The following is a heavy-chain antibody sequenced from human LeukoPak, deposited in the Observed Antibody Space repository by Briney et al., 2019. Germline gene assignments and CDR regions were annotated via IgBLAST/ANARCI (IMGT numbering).Heavy chain of an antibody. J-gene: IGHJ5*02. CDR3: ARGAYNWNDLGPSTRTANWFDP. V-gene: IGHV3-23*01. Sequence: QPGGSLRLSCAASGFTFSSYAMSWVRQAPGKGLEWVSAISGSGGSTYYADSVKGRFTISRDNSKNTLYLQMNSLRAEDTAVYYCARGAYNWNDLGPSTRTANWFDPWGQGTLVTVSS. CDR2: ISGSGGST. D-gene: IGHD1-20*01. CDR1: GFTFSSYA.